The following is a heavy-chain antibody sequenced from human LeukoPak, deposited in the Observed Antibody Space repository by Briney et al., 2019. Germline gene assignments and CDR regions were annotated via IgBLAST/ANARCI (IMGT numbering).Heavy chain of an antibody. CDR2: IYTVGST. V-gene: IGHV4-4*07. Sequence: SETLPLTCTVSGGSIGSYYWNWIRQPAGKGLEWIGRIYTVGSTNYNPSLKGRVTISVDKSKNQFSLKLTSVTAADTAAFYCARMRDWSGPFDYWGQGTLVTVSS. D-gene: IGHD3-3*01. CDR1: GGSIGSYY. CDR3: ARMRDWSGPFDY. J-gene: IGHJ4*02.